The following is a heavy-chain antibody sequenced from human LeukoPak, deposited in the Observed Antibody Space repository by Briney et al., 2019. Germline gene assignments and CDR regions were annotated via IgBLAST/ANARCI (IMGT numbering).Heavy chain of an antibody. V-gene: IGHV4-34*01. Sequence: SETLSLTCAVYGGSFSGYYWSWIRQPPGKGLEWIGEINHSGGTNYNPSLKSRVTISVDTSKNQFSLKLSSVTAADTAVYYCAVPFARMDVWGQGITVTVSS. D-gene: IGHD3-16*01. J-gene: IGHJ6*02. CDR3: AVPFARMDV. CDR1: GGSFSGYY. CDR2: INHSGGT.